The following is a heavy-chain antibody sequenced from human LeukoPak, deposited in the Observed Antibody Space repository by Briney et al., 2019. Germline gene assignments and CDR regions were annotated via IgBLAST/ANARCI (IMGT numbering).Heavy chain of an antibody. CDR1: GFSINNYY. CDR2: IYSTGST. Sequence: PSETLSLTCTVSGFSINNYYWSWIRKPPGKGLERIGYIYSTGSTNYNPSLKSRITISVDTSKNQFSLKLSSGTAADTAVYYCARLGLLPWYFDLWGRGTLVTVSS. J-gene: IGHJ2*01. D-gene: IGHD1-26*01. V-gene: IGHV4-59*08. CDR3: ARLGLLPWYFDL.